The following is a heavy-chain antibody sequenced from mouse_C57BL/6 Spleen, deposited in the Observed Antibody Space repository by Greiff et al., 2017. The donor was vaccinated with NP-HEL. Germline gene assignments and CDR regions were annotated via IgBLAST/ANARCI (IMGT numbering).Heavy chain of an antibody. Sequence: QVQLQQPGAELVRPGSSVKLSCKASGYTFTSYWMHWVKQRPIQGLEWIGNIDPSDSETHYNQKFKDKATLTVDKSASTAYMQLSSLTSEDSAVYYCARRDYGSSRGYYAMDYWGQGTSVTVSS. CDR2: IDPSDSET. D-gene: IGHD1-1*01. CDR3: ARRDYGSSRGYYAMDY. J-gene: IGHJ4*01. V-gene: IGHV1-52*01. CDR1: GYTFTSYW.